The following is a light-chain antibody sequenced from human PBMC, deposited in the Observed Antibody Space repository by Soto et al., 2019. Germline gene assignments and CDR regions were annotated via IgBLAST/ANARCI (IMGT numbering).Light chain of an antibody. Sequence: DIVMTQSPLSLPVTPGEPASISCRSTGSLLHSNGYNYLDWYLQKPGQSPQLLIYLGSNRASGVPDRFSGSGSGTDFTLKISRVEAEDVGVYYCMQPLQSWTFGQGTKVDI. CDR2: LGS. CDR3: MQPLQSWT. V-gene: IGKV2-28*01. J-gene: IGKJ1*01. CDR1: GSLLHSNGYNY.